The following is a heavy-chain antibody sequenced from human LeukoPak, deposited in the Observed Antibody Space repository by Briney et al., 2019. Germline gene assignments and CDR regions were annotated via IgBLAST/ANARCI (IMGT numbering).Heavy chain of an antibody. CDR3: ARDHYGSGSYFHDY. J-gene: IGHJ4*02. CDR2: VYGGGTT. D-gene: IGHD3-10*01. Sequence: GGSLRLSCAVSGFTVSNNYMSWVRQAPGKGLEWVSVVYGGGTTYYADSMKGRFTVSRDNSKNTLYLQMNSLRPEDTAMYCCARDHYGSGSYFHDYWGQGTLVTVSS. CDR1: GFTVSNNY. V-gene: IGHV3-53*05.